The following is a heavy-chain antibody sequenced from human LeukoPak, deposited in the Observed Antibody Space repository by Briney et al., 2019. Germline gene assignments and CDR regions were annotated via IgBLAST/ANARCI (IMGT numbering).Heavy chain of an antibody. V-gene: IGHV4-4*02. Sequence: PSGTLSLTCAVSGGSISSSNWWSWVRQPPGKGLEWIGEIYHSGSTNYNPSLKSRVTISVDKSKNQFSLKLSSVTAADTAVYHCAGPPLLDYDSSGQRAFDIWGQGTMVTVSS. CDR3: AGPPLLDYDSSGQRAFDI. J-gene: IGHJ3*02. CDR1: GGSISSSNW. D-gene: IGHD3-22*01. CDR2: IYHSGST.